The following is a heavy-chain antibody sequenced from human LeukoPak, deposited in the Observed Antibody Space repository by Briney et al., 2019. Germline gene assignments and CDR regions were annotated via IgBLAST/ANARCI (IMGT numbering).Heavy chain of an antibody. CDR2: ISGSGGST. J-gene: IGHJ3*02. Sequence: GGSLRLSCAASGFTSSSYAMSWVRQAPGKALEWVSAISGSGGSTYYADSVKGRFTISRDNSKNTLYLQMNSLRAEDTAVYYCARGRGADAFDIWGQGTMVTVSS. D-gene: IGHD3-10*01. CDR1: GFTSSSYA. V-gene: IGHV3-23*01. CDR3: ARGRGADAFDI.